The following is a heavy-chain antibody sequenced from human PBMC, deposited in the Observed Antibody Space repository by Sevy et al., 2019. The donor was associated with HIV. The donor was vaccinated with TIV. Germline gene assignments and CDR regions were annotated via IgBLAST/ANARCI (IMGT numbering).Heavy chain of an antibody. V-gene: IGHV4-4*02. D-gene: IGHD3-10*01. CDR3: ARKGGRWFGELRIGYYFDY. CDR1: GGSISSSNW. Sequence: SETLSLTCAVSGGSISSSNWWSWVRQPPGKGLEWIGEIYHSGSTNYNPSLKSRVTISVDKSKNQFSLKLSSVTAADTAVYYCARKGGRWFGELRIGYYFDYWGQGTLVTVSS. J-gene: IGHJ4*02. CDR2: IYHSGST.